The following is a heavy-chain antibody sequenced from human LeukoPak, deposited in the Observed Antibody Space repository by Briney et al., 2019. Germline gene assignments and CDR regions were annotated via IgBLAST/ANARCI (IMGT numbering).Heavy chain of an antibody. J-gene: IGHJ6*03. CDR2: ISGSGGTT. D-gene: IGHD1-26*01. CDR3: SKSPGQGIVGSSPAYNYYMDV. CDR1: RFTFSSYA. V-gene: IGHV3-23*01. Sequence: GGSLRLSCAASRFTFSSYAMSWVRQAPGKGREWVSSISGSGGTTYYADSVRGRFTISRDNSKNTLSPQMNSLRAEDTAVYYCSKSPGQGIVGSSPAYNYYMDVWGKGTTVTVSS.